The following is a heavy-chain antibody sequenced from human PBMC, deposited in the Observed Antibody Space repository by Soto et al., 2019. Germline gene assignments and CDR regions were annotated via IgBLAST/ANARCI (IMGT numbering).Heavy chain of an antibody. J-gene: IGHJ6*03. CDR1: GGSISSYY. V-gene: IGHV4-59*08. CDR2: IYYSGST. Sequence: SETLSLTCTVSGGSISSYYWTWIRQPPGKGLEWIGYIYYSGSTNYNPSLKSRVTISVDTSKNQFSLKLSSVTAADTAVYYCARSCGSGTEHYYMDVWGEGTTVTVSS. CDR3: ARSCGSGTEHYYMDV. D-gene: IGHD3-10*01.